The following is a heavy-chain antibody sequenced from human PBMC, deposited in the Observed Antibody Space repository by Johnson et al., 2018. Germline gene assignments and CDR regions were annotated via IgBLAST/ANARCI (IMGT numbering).Heavy chain of an antibody. V-gene: IGHV3-21*01. J-gene: IGHJ3*02. CDR2: ISSSSSYI. Sequence: VQLVQSGGGVVQPGRSLRLSCAASGFTFSSYSMNWVRQAPGKGLEWVSSISSSSSYIYYADSVKGRFTISRDNSKNTLYLKMNSLRGEDTAVYYCAKGSLYDYGDLDALDIWGQGTMVTVSS. CDR3: AKGSLYDYGDLDALDI. D-gene: IGHD4-17*01. CDR1: GFTFSSYS.